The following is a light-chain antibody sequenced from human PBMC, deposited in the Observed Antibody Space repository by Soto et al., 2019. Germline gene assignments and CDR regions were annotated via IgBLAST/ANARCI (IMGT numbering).Light chain of an antibody. J-gene: IGKJ3*01. Sequence: EIVMTQSPATLSVSPGERATLSCRASQSVSSNLAWYQQKPGQAPRLLIYGASTRATGIPARFSGSGSGTEFTLTISRLQSEDFAVYYCQQCNNWPPWTFGPGTKVDIK. CDR2: GAS. CDR1: QSVSSN. V-gene: IGKV3-15*01. CDR3: QQCNNWPPWT.